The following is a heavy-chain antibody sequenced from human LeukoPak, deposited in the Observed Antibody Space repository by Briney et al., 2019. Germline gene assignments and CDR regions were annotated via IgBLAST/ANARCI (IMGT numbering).Heavy chain of an antibody. J-gene: IGHJ4*02. Sequence: PGGSLRLSCAASGFTFSSYSMNWVRQAPGKGLEWVSSISSSSSTIYYADSVKGRFTISRDNAKNSLYLQMNSLRAEDTAVYYCARELLWFGERAADYWGQGTLVTVSS. D-gene: IGHD3-10*01. CDR1: GFTFSSYS. V-gene: IGHV3-48*01. CDR3: ARELLWFGERAADY. CDR2: ISSSSSTI.